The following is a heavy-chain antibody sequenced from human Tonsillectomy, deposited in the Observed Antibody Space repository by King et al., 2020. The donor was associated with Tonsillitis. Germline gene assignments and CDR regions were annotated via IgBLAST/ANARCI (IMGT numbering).Heavy chain of an antibody. CDR2: ISWNSVYI. D-gene: IGHD6-13*01. CDR1: GVSFDDYA. V-gene: IGHV3-9*01. Sequence: VQLVESGGGLVQPGSSLRLSCAASGVSFDDYAMHWVRQAPGKGLEGVSGISWNSVYIGNAFFVKRRFTISRDNAKNSLYFQMKSLRAEDTALYYCAKDMEATGIAAAGGFDYWGQGTLVTVSS. J-gene: IGHJ4*02. CDR3: AKDMEATGIAAAGGFDY.